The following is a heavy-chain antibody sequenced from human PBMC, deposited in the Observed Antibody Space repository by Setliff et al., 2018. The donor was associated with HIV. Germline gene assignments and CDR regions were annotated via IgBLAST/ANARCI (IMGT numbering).Heavy chain of an antibody. CDR3: ARGGANPSWFDS. J-gene: IGHJ5*01. D-gene: IGHD3-16*01. CDR2: INTDGSSA. Sequence: LRLSCAASGFTFRNSWMHWVRQAPGKGLVWVSRINTDGSSATYADSVKGRFTNSRVNAKNTLYLQMDSLRAEDTAVYYCARGGANPSWFDSWGQGTLVTVSS. V-gene: IGHV3-74*03. CDR1: GFTFRNSW.